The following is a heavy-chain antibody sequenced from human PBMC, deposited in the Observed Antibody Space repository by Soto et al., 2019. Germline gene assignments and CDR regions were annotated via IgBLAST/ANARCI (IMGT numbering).Heavy chain of an antibody. J-gene: IGHJ4*01. Sequence: PGGSLRLSCAASGFTFTNAWINWGRQAPGKGLEWVGRIKSKTDGGTTDYAEPVKGRFAISRDDSNNMVYLQMNSLKIEDTAVYYCTKDSYSTIIIVRFDYWGHGP. CDR2: IKSKTDGGTT. CDR3: TKDSYSTIIIVRFDY. CDR1: GFTFTNAW. V-gene: IGHV3-15*07. D-gene: IGHD3-22*01.